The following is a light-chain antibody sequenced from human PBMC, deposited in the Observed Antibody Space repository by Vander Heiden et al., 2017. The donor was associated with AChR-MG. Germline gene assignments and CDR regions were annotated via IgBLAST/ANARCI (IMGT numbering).Light chain of an antibody. CDR2: GAS. J-gene: IGKJ1*01. CDR3: QQYCSSVWT. Sequence: EIVLTQSPGTLSLSPGERATLSCRASQSVSSTYLAWYQQKPGQAPRLLIYGASSRATGIPDRFSGSGSGTDFTLTISRLEPEDFAVYYCQQYCSSVWTFAQGAKVEIQ. V-gene: IGKV3-20*01. CDR1: QSVSSTY.